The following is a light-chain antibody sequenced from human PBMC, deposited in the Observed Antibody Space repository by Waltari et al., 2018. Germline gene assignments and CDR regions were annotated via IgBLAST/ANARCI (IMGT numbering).Light chain of an antibody. CDR1: SGHTTYA. CDR2: LNSDGSH. CDR3: QTWGTGSWV. J-gene: IGLJ3*02. V-gene: IGLV4-69*01. Sequence: QLVLTQSPAASASLGPSVKLTCTLSSGHTTYAIDWHQQQPEKGPRYLMKLNSDGSHTKGDGIPDRFSGSSSGAERYLSISSLQSEDEADYYCQTWGTGSWVFGGGTKLTVL.